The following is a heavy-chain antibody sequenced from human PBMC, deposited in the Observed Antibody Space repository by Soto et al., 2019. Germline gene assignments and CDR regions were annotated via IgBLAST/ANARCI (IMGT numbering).Heavy chain of an antibody. CDR1: GGSISSYY. V-gene: IGHV4-59*01. D-gene: IGHD3-3*01. CDR3: ARVFHTIFGVVNAFDI. Sequence: SETLSLTCTVSGGSISSYYWSWIRQPPGKGLEWIGYIYYSGSTNYNPSLKSRVTISVDTSKNQFSLKLSSVTAADTAVYYCARVFHTIFGVVNAFDIWGQGTMVTVSS. CDR2: IYYSGST. J-gene: IGHJ3*02.